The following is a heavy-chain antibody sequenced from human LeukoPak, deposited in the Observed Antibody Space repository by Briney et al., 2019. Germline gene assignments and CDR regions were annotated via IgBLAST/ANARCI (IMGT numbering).Heavy chain of an antibody. J-gene: IGHJ4*02. CDR1: GVSFSGYY. V-gene: IGHV4-59*01. CDR2: IYYSGST. CDR3: AREMVDFWSGRYFDY. Sequence: PSETLSLTCAVYGVSFSGYYWSWIRQPPGKGLEWIGYIYYSGSTNYNPSLKSRVTISVDTSKNQFSLKLSSVTAADTAVYYCAREMVDFWSGRYFDYWGQGTLVTVSS. D-gene: IGHD3-3*01.